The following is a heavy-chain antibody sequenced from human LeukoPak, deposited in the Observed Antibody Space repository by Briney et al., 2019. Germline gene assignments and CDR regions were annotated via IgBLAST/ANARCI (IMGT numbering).Heavy chain of an antibody. Sequence: PGGSLRLSCAASAFTFSSYGIHWVRQAPGKGLEWVAFIRYDGSSKYYVDSAKGRFTISRDNSKNTLYLQMNSLRAEDTAVYFCAKGSGWEASYFYYYMDVWGKGTTVTISS. V-gene: IGHV3-30*02. CDR1: AFTFSSYG. D-gene: IGHD1-26*01. CDR3: AKGSGWEASYFYYYMDV. CDR2: IRYDGSSK. J-gene: IGHJ6*03.